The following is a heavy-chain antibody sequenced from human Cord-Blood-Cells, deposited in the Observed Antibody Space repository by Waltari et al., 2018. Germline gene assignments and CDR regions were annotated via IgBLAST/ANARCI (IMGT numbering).Heavy chain of an antibody. V-gene: IGHV1-2*02. CDR2: NKPNSGGK. CDR3: AGVRWELNAFDN. D-gene: IGHD1-26*01. Sequence: QVQLVQSGAEVKKPGASVKVSCKASGYTFTGYYMHWVRQAPGQGLEWMGRNKPNSGGKNDCQEVQGKVTMTRDTDNSPTYMELGRLGTDDTAVYFVAGVRWELNAFDNWGQGANVT. CDR1: GYTFTGYY. J-gene: IGHJ3*02.